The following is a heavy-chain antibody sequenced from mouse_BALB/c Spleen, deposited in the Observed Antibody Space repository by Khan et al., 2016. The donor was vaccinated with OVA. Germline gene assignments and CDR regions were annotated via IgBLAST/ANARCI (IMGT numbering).Heavy chain of an antibody. CDR3: ARDRIDY. V-gene: IGHV1-7*01. CDR2: INPTSGYT. J-gene: IGHJ2*01. Sequence: QVQLQQSGAEQAKPGASVKMSCKTSGYTFSSYWMHWVKQRPGQGLEWIGYINPTSGYTEYNEKFKDKATLSADKSSSIAYMQLTSLTSEDSVVYYCARDRIDYWGQGTTLTVSS. CDR1: GYTFSSYW.